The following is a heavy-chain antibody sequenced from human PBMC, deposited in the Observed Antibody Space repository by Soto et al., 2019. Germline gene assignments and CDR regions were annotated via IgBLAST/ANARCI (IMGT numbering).Heavy chain of an antibody. CDR1: GYTFTSYA. V-gene: IGHV1-3*01. CDR2: INAGNGNT. D-gene: IGHD3-16*01. J-gene: IGHJ4*02. Sequence: ASVKVSCKASGYTFTSYAMHWVRQAPGQRLEWMGWINAGNGNTKYSQKFQGRVTITRDTSASTAYMELSSLRSEDTAVYYCARVMCAWKGGRGRVENKTFYFDYWGQGTLVTISS. CDR3: ARVMCAWKGGRGRVENKTFYFDY.